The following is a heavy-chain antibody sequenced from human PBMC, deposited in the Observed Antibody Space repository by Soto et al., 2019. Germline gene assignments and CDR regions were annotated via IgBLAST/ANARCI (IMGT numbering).Heavy chain of an antibody. J-gene: IGHJ4*02. CDR2: IYYSGNT. CDR3: ARQYYFGSGSYYKRPFDF. CDR1: GGSISSYY. Sequence: PSETLSLTCTVSGGSISSYYWSWIRQPPGKGLEWIGSIYYSGNTYYNPSLKSRVTISVDTAKNQFSLKLSSVTAADTAVYYCARQYYFGSGSYYKRPFDFWGQGTLVTVSS. D-gene: IGHD3-10*01. V-gene: IGHV4-59*05.